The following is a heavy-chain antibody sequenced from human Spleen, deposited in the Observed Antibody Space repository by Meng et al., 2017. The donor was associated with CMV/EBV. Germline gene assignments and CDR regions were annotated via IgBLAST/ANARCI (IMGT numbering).Heavy chain of an antibody. CDR3: ARDLQYCGSTSCYDDCFDP. D-gene: IGHD2-2*01. CDR2: IVAGFGTA. J-gene: IGHJ5*02. Sequence: SNSYAINWVRQAPGQGLEWMGGIVAGFGTAIYAQKFQGRVTLTTDESTRTAYMDLSSLRPDDTAVYYCARDLQYCGSTSCYDDCFDPWGQGTLVTVSS. CDR1: SNSYA. V-gene: IGHV1-69*05.